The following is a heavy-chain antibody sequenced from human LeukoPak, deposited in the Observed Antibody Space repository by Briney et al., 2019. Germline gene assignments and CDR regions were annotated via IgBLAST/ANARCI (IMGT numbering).Heavy chain of an antibody. CDR2: ISYDGSNK. J-gene: IGHJ4*02. V-gene: IGHV3-30*18. Sequence: PGRSLRLSCAASGFTFSSYGMHWVRQAPGKGLEWVAVISYDGSNKYYADSVKGRFTISRDNSKNTLYLQMNSLRAEDTAVYYCAKDLEQQLDGYYFYYWGQGTLVTVSS. D-gene: IGHD6-13*01. CDR3: AKDLEQQLDGYYFYY. CDR1: GFTFSSYG.